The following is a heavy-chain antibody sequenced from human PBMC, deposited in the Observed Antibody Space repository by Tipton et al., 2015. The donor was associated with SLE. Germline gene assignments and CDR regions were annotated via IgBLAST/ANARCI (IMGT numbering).Heavy chain of an antibody. V-gene: IGHV4-34*01. Sequence: LRLSCAVYGGSLSGYYWSWIRQPPGKGLEWIGEINHSGSTNYNPSLKSRVTISVDTSKNQFSLKLSSVTAADTAVYYCARGGGSGYYYYYMDVWGKGTTVTVSS. J-gene: IGHJ6*03. CDR3: ARGGGSGYYYYYMDV. D-gene: IGHD3-22*01. CDR2: INHSGST. CDR1: GGSLSGYY.